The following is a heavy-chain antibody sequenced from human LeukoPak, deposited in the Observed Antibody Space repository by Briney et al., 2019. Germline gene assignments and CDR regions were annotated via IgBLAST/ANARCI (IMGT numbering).Heavy chain of an antibody. CDR1: GFTFSSYE. Sequence: PGGSLRLSCAASGFTFSSYEMNWVRQAPGKGLEWVGRVKSKVNGGTIDYAAPVRGRVTISRDDSKNTVYLQMNSLKTEDTAVYYCSTGRGDFLDYWGQGTLVTVSS. CDR3: STGRGDFLDY. V-gene: IGHV3-15*01. D-gene: IGHD4-17*01. CDR2: VKSKVNGGTI. J-gene: IGHJ4*02.